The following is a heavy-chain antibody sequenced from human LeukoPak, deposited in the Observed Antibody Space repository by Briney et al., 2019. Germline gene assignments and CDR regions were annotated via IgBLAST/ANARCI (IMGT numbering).Heavy chain of an antibody. D-gene: IGHD3-10*01. J-gene: IGHJ4*02. CDR1: GFTFSSYS. Sequence: GGSLRLSCAASGFTFSSYSMNWVRQAPGKGLEWVSSISSSSSYIYYADSVKGRFTISRDNAKNSPYLQMNSLRAEDTAVYYCARVRTLSSITMVRGPRGYFDYWGQGTLVTVSS. CDR3: ARVRTLSSITMVRGPRGYFDY. V-gene: IGHV3-21*01. CDR2: ISSSSSYI.